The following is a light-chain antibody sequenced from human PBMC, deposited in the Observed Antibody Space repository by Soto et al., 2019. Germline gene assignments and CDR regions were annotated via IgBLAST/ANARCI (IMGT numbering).Light chain of an antibody. V-gene: IGLV1-40*01. Sequence: QSVLTQAPSVSGAPGQRVTISCTGSSSNIGAGYDVHWYQQLPGTAPKLLIYGNSNRPSGVPDRFSSSKSGTSASLAITGLQAEDEADYYCQSYDSSLSGSVFGTGTKLTVL. J-gene: IGLJ1*01. CDR3: QSYDSSLSGSV. CDR1: SSNIGAGYD. CDR2: GNS.